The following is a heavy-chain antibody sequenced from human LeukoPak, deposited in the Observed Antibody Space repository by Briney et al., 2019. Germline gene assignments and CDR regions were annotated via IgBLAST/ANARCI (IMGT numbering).Heavy chain of an antibody. J-gene: IGHJ4*02. CDR3: AKDWRGGYDLRLGY. Sequence: GGSLRLSCAASGFTFSTYGMHWVRQAPGKGLEWVANIKKDGSEKYYVDSVKGRFTISRDNAKNSLYLQMNSLRAEDTAVYYCAKDWRGGYDLRLGYWGQGTLVTVSS. CDR2: IKKDGSEK. V-gene: IGHV3-7*01. CDR1: GFTFSTYG. D-gene: IGHD5-12*01.